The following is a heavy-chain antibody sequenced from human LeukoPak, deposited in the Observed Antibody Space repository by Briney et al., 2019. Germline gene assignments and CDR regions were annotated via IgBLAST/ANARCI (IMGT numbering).Heavy chain of an antibody. V-gene: IGHV1-46*04. CDR1: GYTFTSYY. CDR3: ARTPGKDGWFDP. J-gene: IGHJ5*02. D-gene: IGHD3-10*01. Sequence: ASVKLSCTASGYTFTSYYLHWVRQAPGQGLEWMGIINPSGGGTSYAQMLQGRVTMTRDTSASTVYMELSGLRSEDTAVYYCARTPGKDGWFDPWGQGTLVTVSS. CDR2: INPSGGGT.